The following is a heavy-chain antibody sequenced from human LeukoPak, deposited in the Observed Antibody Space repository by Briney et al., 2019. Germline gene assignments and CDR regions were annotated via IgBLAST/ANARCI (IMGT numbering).Heavy chain of an antibody. CDR1: GFTFSNHW. J-gene: IGHJ4*02. CDR3: ARGGSDTAMAHDY. Sequence: GGSLRLSCAASGFTFSNHWMHWVRQAPGKGLVWVSRINRDGSRTDYADSVKGRFTISRDDAKNTLYLQGNSLRAEDTAVYFCARGGSDTAMAHDYWGQGTLVTVSS. CDR2: INRDGSRT. D-gene: IGHD5-18*01. V-gene: IGHV3-74*01.